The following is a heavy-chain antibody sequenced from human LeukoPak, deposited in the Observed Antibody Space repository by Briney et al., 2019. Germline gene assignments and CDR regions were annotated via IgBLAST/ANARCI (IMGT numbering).Heavy chain of an antibody. CDR2: IYYSGST. Sequence: PSETLSLTCTVSGVSISSYYWSWIRQPPGKGLEWIGYIYYSGSTNYNPSLKSRVTISVDTSKNQFSLKLSSVTAADTAVYYCARSQSGGAFDIWGQGTMVTVSS. CDR3: ARSQSGGAFDI. J-gene: IGHJ3*02. V-gene: IGHV4-59*08. D-gene: IGHD4-23*01. CDR1: GVSISSYY.